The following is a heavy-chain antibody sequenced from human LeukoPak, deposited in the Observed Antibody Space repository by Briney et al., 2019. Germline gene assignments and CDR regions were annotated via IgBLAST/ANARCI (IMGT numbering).Heavy chain of an antibody. CDR3: AKDIMVWGVNSFDY. V-gene: IGHV3-23*01. J-gene: IGHJ4*02. D-gene: IGHD3-10*01. Sequence: PGGSLRLSCAASGFTFSSYPMSWVRQTPGKGLGWVSAIGASGANTYYADSVRGRFSISRDNSKNTQDLQMNSLRAEDTALYYCAKDIMVWGVNSFDYWGQGTLVTVSS. CDR2: IGASGANT. CDR1: GFTFSSYP.